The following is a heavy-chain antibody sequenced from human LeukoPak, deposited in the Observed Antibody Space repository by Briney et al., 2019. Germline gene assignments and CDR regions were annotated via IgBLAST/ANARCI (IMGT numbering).Heavy chain of an antibody. CDR1: GFTFSSYG. CDR3: ATLWFGELLGDY. Sequence: GGSLRLSCAASGFTFSSYGMHWVRQAPGKGLEWVAVIWYDGSNKYYADSVKGRFTISRDNSKNTLYLQMNSLRAEDTAVYYCATLWFGELLGDYWGQGTLVTVSS. J-gene: IGHJ4*02. CDR2: IWYDGSNK. V-gene: IGHV3-33*01. D-gene: IGHD3-10*01.